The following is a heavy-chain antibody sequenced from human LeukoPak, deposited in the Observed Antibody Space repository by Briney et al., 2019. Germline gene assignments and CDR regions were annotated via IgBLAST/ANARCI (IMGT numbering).Heavy chain of an antibody. CDR2: ISSSSSYI. J-gene: IGHJ5*02. V-gene: IGHV3-21*01. Sequence: GGSLRLSCAASGFTFSSYSMNWVRQAPGKGLEWVSSISSSSSYIYYADSVKGRFTISRDNAKNSLYLQMNSLRAEDTAVYYCAREVTDFQDGSWFDPWGQGTLVTVSS. CDR3: AREVTDFQDGSWFDP. D-gene: IGHD1-14*01. CDR1: GFTFSSYS.